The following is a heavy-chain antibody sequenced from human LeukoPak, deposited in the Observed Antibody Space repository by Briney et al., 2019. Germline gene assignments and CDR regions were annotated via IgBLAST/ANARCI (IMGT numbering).Heavy chain of an antibody. Sequence: GGSLRLSCAASGFTFSSYGMHWVRQAPGKGLEWVAVIRYDGSNKYYADSVKGRFTISRDNSKTTLYLQMKSLRAEDTAVYYTLRLGRDYWAQGTRVTVSS. J-gene: IGHJ4*02. V-gene: IGHV3-33*08. D-gene: IGHD3-16*01. CDR3: LRLGRDY. CDR1: GFTFSSYG. CDR2: IRYDGSNK.